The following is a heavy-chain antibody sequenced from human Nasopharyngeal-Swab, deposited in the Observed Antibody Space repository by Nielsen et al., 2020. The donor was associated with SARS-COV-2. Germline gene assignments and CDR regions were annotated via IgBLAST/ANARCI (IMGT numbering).Heavy chain of an antibody. V-gene: IGHV4-4*02. J-gene: IGHJ6*03. CDR3: SRHYYYYMDI. Sequence: SETLSLTCAVSGGSISSNTWWSWVRQTPGMGLEWIGEIIHSGGTNYNPALKSRVTIPVDKSKNQLSLEVTSVTAADTAVYYCSRHYYYYMDIWGKGTTVTVSS. CDR1: GGSISSNTW. CDR2: IIHSGGT.